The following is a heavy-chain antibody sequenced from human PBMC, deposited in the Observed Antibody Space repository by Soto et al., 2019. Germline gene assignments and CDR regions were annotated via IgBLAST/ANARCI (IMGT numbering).Heavy chain of an antibody. CDR2: ISYDGSNK. Sequence: GGSLRLSCAASGFTFSSYGMHWVRQAPGKGLEWVAVISYDGSNKYYADSVKGRFTISRDNSKNTLYLQMNSLRAEDTAVYYCSNLDYSSSPGYYGMDVWGQGTTVTVSS. CDR3: SNLDYSSSPGYYGMDV. V-gene: IGHV3-30*18. J-gene: IGHJ6*02. D-gene: IGHD6-6*01. CDR1: GFTFSSYG.